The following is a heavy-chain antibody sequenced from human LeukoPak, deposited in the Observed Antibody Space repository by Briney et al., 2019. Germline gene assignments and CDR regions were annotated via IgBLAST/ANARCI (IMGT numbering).Heavy chain of an antibody. Sequence: VASVKVSCKASGYTLTSNGISWVRQAPGQGLEWMGWISGYNGNTNYAQKLQGRVTMTTDTSTSTVYMELRSLRSDDTAVYYCAREEVRRAVAGYFDNWGQGTLVTVSS. CDR1: GYTLTSNG. D-gene: IGHD6-19*01. CDR3: AREEVRRAVAGYFDN. J-gene: IGHJ4*02. V-gene: IGHV1-18*01. CDR2: ISGYNGNT.